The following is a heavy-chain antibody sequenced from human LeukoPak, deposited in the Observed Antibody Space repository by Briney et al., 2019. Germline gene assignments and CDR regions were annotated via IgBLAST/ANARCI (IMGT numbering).Heavy chain of an antibody. J-gene: IGHJ4*02. CDR2: IYYSGST. CDR1: GGCIRSSCYF. D-gene: IGHD2-2*01. CDR3: ARVGVVPADLDY. Sequence: PSETLPVTCIVCGGCIRSSCYFRGWIRQPPGKGLEWIGSIYYSGSTYYNPSLKSRVTISVDTSKNQFSLKLSSVTAADTAVYYCARVGVVPADLDYWGQGTLVTVSS. V-gene: IGHV4-39*07.